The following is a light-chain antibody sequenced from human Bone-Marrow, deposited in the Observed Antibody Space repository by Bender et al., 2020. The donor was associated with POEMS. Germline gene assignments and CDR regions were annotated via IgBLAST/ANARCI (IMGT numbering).Light chain of an antibody. V-gene: IGLV3-25*03. CDR3: QSSDSSGRMVV. CDR1: ALANLY. J-gene: IGLJ3*02. Sequence: SYDLTQPSSVSVSPGQTARITCSGEALANLYAYWYQQKPGQAPVMLIYKDSQRPSGIPERFSGSSSGTTVTLTISGVQAEDAADYYCQSSDSSGRMVVFGGGTKLTVL. CDR2: KDS.